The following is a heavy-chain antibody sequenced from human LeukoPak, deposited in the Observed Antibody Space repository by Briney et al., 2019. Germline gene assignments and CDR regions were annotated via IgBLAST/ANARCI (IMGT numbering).Heavy chain of an antibody. D-gene: IGHD6-13*01. CDR1: GYTLTELS. CDR2: IDPEDHES. J-gene: IGHJ4*02. Sequence: ASVKVSCKVSGYTLTELSMHWVRQAPGKGLEWMGGIDPEDHESIYAQKFQGRVTMTEDTSTDTAYMEMNSLRAEDTAVYYCAKDRASSWYGGYYFDYWGQGTLVTVSS. CDR3: AKDRASSWYGGYYFDY. V-gene: IGHV1-24*01.